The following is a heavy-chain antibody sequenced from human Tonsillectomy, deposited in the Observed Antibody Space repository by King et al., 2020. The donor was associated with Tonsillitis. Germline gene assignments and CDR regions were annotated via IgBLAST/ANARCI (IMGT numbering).Heavy chain of an antibody. CDR3: AKADDKFDY. D-gene: IGHD3-9*01. J-gene: IGHJ4*02. Sequence: VQLVESGGSLVEPGGSLRLSYAASGFSFRTYDMAWVRQAPGKGLEWVSGVSADGGNTFYSDSGKGRFTISRDNSKTTLFLHKNSLRPEDTAVYYCAKADDKFDYWGQGTLVTVSS. CDR2: VSADGGNT. V-gene: IGHV3-23*04. CDR1: GFSFRTYD.